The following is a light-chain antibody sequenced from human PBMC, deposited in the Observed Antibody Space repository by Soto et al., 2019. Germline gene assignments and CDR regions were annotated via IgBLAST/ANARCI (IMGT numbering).Light chain of an antibody. CDR3: QQYGSSPWT. J-gene: IGKJ1*01. CDR2: AAS. V-gene: IGKV3-20*01. Sequence: EIVLTQSPDTLSLSPGERATLSCRASQSVGSSYLAWYLQEPGQAPTLLIYAASTRATGIPDRFSGSGSGTHFTLTISRLEPEDFAVYWCQQYGSSPWTFGQGTKVEIK. CDR1: QSVGSSY.